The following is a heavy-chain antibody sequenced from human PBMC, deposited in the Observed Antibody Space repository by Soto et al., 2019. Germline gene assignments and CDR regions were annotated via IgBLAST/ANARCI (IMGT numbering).Heavy chain of an antibody. J-gene: IGHJ6*02. CDR3: ARGPSLWFGELSPDYYYYGMDV. CDR2: IYYSGST. V-gene: IGHV4-30-4*01. D-gene: IGHD3-10*01. Sequence: QVQLQESGPGLVKPSQTLSLTCTVSGGSISSGDYYWSWIRQPPGKGLEWIGYIYYSGSTYYNPSLKGRVTISVDTSKNQFSLKLSSVTAADTAVYYCARGPSLWFGELSPDYYYYGMDVWGQGTTVTVSS. CDR1: GGSISSGDYY.